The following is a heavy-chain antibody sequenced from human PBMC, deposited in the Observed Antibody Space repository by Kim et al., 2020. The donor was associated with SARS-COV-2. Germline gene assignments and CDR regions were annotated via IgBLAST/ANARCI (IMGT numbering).Heavy chain of an antibody. CDR3: ARARNWNDVDY. J-gene: IGHJ4*02. Sequence: SETLSLTCAVYGGSFSGYYWSWIRQPPGKGLEWIGEINHSGSTNYNPSLKSRVTISVDTSKNQFSLKLSSVTAADTAVYYCARARNWNDVDYWGQGTLVTVSS. V-gene: IGHV4-34*01. CDR2: INHSGST. CDR1: GGSFSGYY. D-gene: IGHD1-1*01.